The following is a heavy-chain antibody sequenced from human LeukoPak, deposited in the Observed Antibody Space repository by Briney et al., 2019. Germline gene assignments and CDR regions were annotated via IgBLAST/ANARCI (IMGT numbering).Heavy chain of an antibody. J-gene: IGHJ4*02. CDR3: ARGVWSSRGMQYYFDY. CDR2: INAGNGNT. D-gene: IGHD3-22*01. V-gene: IGHV1-3*01. CDR1: GYTFSIYA. Sequence: ASVTLSFTASGYTFSIYAMQWVRQAPGQRLEWMGWINAGNGNTKYSQKFQGRVTISRDTSASTAYMELSSLRSEDTALYYCARGVWSSRGMQYYFDYWGQGTLVTVSS.